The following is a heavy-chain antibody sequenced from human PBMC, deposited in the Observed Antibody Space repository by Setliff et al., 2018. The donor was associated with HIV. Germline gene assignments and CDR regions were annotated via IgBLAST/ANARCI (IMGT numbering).Heavy chain of an antibody. J-gene: IGHJ4*02. CDR1: GYTFTNYA. D-gene: IGHD6-13*01. CDR3: ARGIAAVGVGGFDY. V-gene: IGHV1-3*01. CDR2: INAGNGDT. Sequence: ASVKVSCKASGYTFTNYAIHWVRQAPGQRLEWMGWINAGNGDTKYSQKFQGRVTITTDTSASTAYMELSSLRSEDAAVYYCARGIAAVGVGGFDYWSQGTLVTVSS.